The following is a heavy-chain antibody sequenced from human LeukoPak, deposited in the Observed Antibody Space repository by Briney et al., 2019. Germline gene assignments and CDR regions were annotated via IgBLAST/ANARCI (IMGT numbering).Heavy chain of an antibody. CDR2: IYYSGST. CDR1: GGSISRGNYY. D-gene: IGHD6-19*01. J-gene: IGHJ4*02. V-gene: IGHV4-39*01. Sequence: SETLSLTCTVSGGSISRGNYYWGWIRQPPGKGLEWIGNIYYSGSTYYKPSLKTRFTISVDTSKNQFSLKLTSVTAADTAVYYCARHASVDGNWPRPLDYWGQGSLVTVSS. CDR3: ARHASVDGNWPRPLDY.